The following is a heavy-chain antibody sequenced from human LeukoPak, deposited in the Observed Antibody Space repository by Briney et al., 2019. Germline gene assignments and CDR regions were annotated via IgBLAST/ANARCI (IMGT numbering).Heavy chain of an antibody. D-gene: IGHD3-10*01. V-gene: IGHV3-73*01. CDR2: IGSKADSYAT. Sequence: GGSLRLSCAASGFAFSDSAMHWVRQASGEGLGWVGRIGSKADSYATTYAASVKGRFTISRDDSKNMAYLQMDSLKTEDTAVYYCTRRHYYGSGSPDWYFDNWGRGTLVTVSS. CDR1: GFAFSDSA. CDR3: TRRHYYGSGSPDWYFDN. J-gene: IGHJ2*01.